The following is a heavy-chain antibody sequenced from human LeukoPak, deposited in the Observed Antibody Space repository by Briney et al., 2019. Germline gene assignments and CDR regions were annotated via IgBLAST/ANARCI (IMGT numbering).Heavy chain of an antibody. V-gene: IGHV3-33*01. CDR3: ARDALSQNDYGDY. Sequence: PGGSLRLSCAASGFTFSSYGMHWVRQAPGKGLEWVAVIWYDGSNKYYADSVKGRFTISRDNSKNTLYLQMNSLRAEDTAVYYCARDALSQNDYGDYWGQGTLVTVSS. CDR2: IWYDGSNK. CDR1: GFTFSSYG. J-gene: IGHJ4*02.